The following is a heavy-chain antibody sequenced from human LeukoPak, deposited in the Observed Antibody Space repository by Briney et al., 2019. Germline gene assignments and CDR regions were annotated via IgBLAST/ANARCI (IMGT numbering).Heavy chain of an antibody. J-gene: IGHJ4*02. CDR2: VIPVVDTT. D-gene: IGHD6-6*01. CDR3: ARGLGSSSLGFDY. CDR1: GDAPNTYA. V-gene: IGHV1-69*05. Sequence: ASVKVSCNIYGDAPNTYAITWVRQAHGQSLEWMGEVIPVVDTTNYAPNFQGRVTITTDESTSTAYMEMTRLTSEDTAVYYCARGLGSSSLGFDYWGQGTLVTVSS.